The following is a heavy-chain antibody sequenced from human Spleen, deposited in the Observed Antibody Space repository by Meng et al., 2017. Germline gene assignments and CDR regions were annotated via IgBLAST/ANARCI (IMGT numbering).Heavy chain of an antibody. J-gene: IGHJ4*02. V-gene: IGHV4-59*01. CDR2: IYYSGSS. Sequence: SETLSLTCTVSGASISDYYWSWIRQPPGKGLEWIGYIYYSGSSNYNPSLKSRVTISVDTSKNQFSLNLNSVTAADTAVYYCARSYYDSSGYYFPEYWGQGTLVTVSS. CDR3: ARSYYDSSGYYFPEY. CDR1: GASISDYY. D-gene: IGHD3-22*01.